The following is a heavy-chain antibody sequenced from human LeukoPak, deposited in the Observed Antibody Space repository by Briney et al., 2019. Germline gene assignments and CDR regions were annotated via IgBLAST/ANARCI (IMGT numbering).Heavy chain of an antibody. CDR3: ARRGYSYGYGDAFDI. V-gene: IGHV4-59*08. Sequence: KPSETLSLTCTVSGGSISSYYWSWIRQPPGKGLEWVGYIYYSGSTNYNPSLKSRVTISVDTSKNQFSLKLSSVTAADTAVYYCARRGYSYGYGDAFDIWGQGTMVPVSS. D-gene: IGHD5-18*01. J-gene: IGHJ3*02. CDR1: GGSISSYY. CDR2: IYYSGST.